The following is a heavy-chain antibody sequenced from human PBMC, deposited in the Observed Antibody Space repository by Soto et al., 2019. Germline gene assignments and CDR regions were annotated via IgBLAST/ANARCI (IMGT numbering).Heavy chain of an antibody. CDR3: AKDRRYSSSSPRAYFDY. J-gene: IGHJ4*02. V-gene: IGHV3-23*01. CDR1: GFTFSSYA. CDR2: ISGSGGST. Sequence: PGGSLRLSCAASGFTFSSYAMSWVRQAPGKGLEWVSAISGSGGSTYYADSVKGRFTISRDNSKNTLYLQMNSLRAEDTAVYYCAKDRRYSSSSPRAYFDYWGQGTLVTVSS. D-gene: IGHD6-6*01.